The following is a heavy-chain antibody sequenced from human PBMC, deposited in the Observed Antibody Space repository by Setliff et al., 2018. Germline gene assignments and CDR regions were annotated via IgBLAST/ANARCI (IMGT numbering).Heavy chain of an antibody. V-gene: IGHV3-30-3*01. CDR1: GFTFSSYA. Sequence: SLRLSCAASGFTFSSYAMHWVRQAPGKGLEWVAVISYDGSNKYYADSVKGRFTISRDNSKNTLYLQMNSLRAEDTAVYYCARGEDYSSGWHLSYFDYWGQGTLVTVSS. D-gene: IGHD6-19*01. J-gene: IGHJ4*02. CDR3: ARGEDYSSGWHLSYFDY. CDR2: ISYDGSNK.